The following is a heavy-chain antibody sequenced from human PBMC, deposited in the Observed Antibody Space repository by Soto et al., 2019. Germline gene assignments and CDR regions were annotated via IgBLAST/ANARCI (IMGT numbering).Heavy chain of an antibody. Sequence: LSLTCTVSGGSISSYYWSWIRQPPGKGLEWIGYIYYSGSTNYNPSLKSRVTISEDTSKNQFSLKLSSVTAADTAVYYCASISEVSLSGTTGFGSRRHPIVNPFDYWGQGTLVTVSS. CDR3: ASISEVSLSGTTGFGSRRHPIVNPFDY. J-gene: IGHJ4*02. V-gene: IGHV4-59*01. CDR2: IYYSGST. D-gene: IGHD6-13*01. CDR1: GGSISSYY.